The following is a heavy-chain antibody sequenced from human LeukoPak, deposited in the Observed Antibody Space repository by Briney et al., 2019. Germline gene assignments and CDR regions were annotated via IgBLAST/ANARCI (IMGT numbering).Heavy chain of an antibody. Sequence: GGSLRLSCAASGFTFSNYAMEWVRQAPGKGLEWVALISYDGKHKYYADSMKGRFTISRDNAKNSLYLQMNSLRAEDTAVYYCARDLPGVVVVPGDYWGQGTLVTVSS. CDR3: ARDLPGVVVVPGDY. CDR1: GFTFSNYA. CDR2: ISYDGKHK. D-gene: IGHD2-2*01. V-gene: IGHV3-30*04. J-gene: IGHJ4*02.